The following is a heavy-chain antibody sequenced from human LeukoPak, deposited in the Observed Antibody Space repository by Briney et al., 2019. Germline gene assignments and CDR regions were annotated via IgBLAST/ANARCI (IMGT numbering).Heavy chain of an antibody. J-gene: IGHJ5*01. Sequence: GGXLRLSCAASGFTFSSNYMSWVRRAPGKGLEWVSVIYSGGSTYYADSVTGRFTISRDNSKNTLYLQMNSLRAEDTAVYYCARRGGSYLAPWGQGTLVTVSS. D-gene: IGHD1-26*01. CDR3: ARRGGSYLAP. CDR2: IYSGGST. V-gene: IGHV3-66*02. CDR1: GFTFSSNY.